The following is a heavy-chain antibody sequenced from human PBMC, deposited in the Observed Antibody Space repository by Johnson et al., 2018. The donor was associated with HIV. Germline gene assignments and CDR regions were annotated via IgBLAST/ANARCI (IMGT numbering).Heavy chain of an antibody. CDR1: GFTVSNNY. CDR2: ISDSGGRT. D-gene: IGHD3-9*01. J-gene: IGHJ3*01. CDR3: TEDAHLVTPQRAFDV. V-gene: IGHV3-23*04. Sequence: VQLVESGGGLVQPGGSLRLSCAASGFTVSNNYMSWVRQAPGKGLEWVSSISDSGGRTYYADSVKGRFTISRDNSQNTLYMQMNSLKFEDTAMYYCTEDAHLVTPQRAFDVWGQGTMVSVSS.